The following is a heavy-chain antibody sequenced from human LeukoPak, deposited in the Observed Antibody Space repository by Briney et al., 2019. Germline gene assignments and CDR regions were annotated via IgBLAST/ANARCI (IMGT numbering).Heavy chain of an antibody. J-gene: IGHJ5*02. D-gene: IGHD5-18*01. CDR1: GDSISSYS. V-gene: IGHV4-4*07. Sequence: PSETLSLTCSVSGDSISSYSWNWIRQSAGKGLEWIGRIYTSGSTNYNPSLESRVTVSLDTSRNQFSLNLTSVTAADTAVYYCARGADTAMVSGGYNWFEPWGQGIEVLVSS. CDR2: IYTSGST. CDR3: ARGADTAMVSGGYNWFEP.